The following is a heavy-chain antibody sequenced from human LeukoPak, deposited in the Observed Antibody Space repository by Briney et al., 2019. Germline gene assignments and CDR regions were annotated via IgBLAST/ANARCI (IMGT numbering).Heavy chain of an antibody. CDR2: ISRSGGSA. D-gene: IGHD3-22*01. J-gene: IGHJ3*02. CDR3: AKDLSVTMIVGDQTDAFDI. V-gene: IGHV3-23*01. CDR1: GFTFTSYA. Sequence: GGSLRLSCAASGFTFTSYAMSWVRQAPGKGLEWVSAISRSGGSAYFADSVKGRFTISRDNSKDTLYLQMNSLRAEDTAVYYCAKDLSVTMIVGDQTDAFDIWGQGTMVTVSS.